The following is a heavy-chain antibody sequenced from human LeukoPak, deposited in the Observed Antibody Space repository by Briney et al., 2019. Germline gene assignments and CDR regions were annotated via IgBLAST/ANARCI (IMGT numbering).Heavy chain of an antibody. V-gene: IGHV1-2*02. J-gene: IGHJ6*03. D-gene: IGHD6-13*01. CDR1: GYTFTGYY. Sequence: ASVKVFCRASGYTFTGYYMHWVRQAPGQGLEWMVWINPNSGCTNYAQKFQRRVTMTRDTSISTAYMELSRLRSDDTAVYYCAREGGIAAAGYKVPYYYYYMDVWGKGTTVTVSS. CDR3: AREGGIAAAGYKVPYYYYYMDV. CDR2: INPNSGCT.